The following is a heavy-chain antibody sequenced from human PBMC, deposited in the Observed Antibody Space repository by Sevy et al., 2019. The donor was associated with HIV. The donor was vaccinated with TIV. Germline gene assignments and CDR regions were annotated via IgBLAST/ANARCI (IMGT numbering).Heavy chain of an antibody. Sequence: GGSLRLSCAASGFTFSSYAMHWVRQAPGKGLEWVAVISYDGSNKYYADSVKGRFIISRDNSKNTLYLQMNSLRAEDTAVYYCAREGYSSSVFDYWGQGTLVTVSS. CDR2: ISYDGSNK. D-gene: IGHD6-6*01. CDR1: GFTFSSYA. V-gene: IGHV3-30*04. J-gene: IGHJ4*02. CDR3: AREGYSSSVFDY.